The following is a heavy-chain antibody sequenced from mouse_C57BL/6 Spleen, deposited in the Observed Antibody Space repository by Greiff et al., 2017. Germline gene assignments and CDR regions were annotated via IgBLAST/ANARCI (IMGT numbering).Heavy chain of an antibody. CDR2: IDPSDSYT. Sequence: QVQLKESGAELVRPGTSVKLSCKASGYTFTSYWMHWVKQRPGQGLEWIGVIDPSDSYTNYNQKFKGKATLTVDTSSSTAYMQLSSLTSEDSAVYYCARGEVYYGNYGFDYWGQGTTLTVSS. V-gene: IGHV1-59*01. CDR3: ARGEVYYGNYGFDY. J-gene: IGHJ2*01. D-gene: IGHD2-1*01. CDR1: GYTFTSYW.